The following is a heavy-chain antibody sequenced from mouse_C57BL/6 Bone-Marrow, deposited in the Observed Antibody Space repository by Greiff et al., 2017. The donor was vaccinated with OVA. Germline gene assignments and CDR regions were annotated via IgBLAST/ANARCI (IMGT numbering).Heavy chain of an antibody. V-gene: IGHV1-50*01. Sequence: QVQLQQPGAELVKPGASVKLSCKASGYTFTSYWMQWVKQRPGQGLEWIGEIDPSDSYTNYNQQFKGKATLTVDTSSSTAYMQLSSLTSEDSAVYYCARGKGLLLFAYWGQGTLVTVSA. CDR1: GYTFTSYW. CDR3: ARGKGLLLFAY. D-gene: IGHD2-3*01. CDR2: IDPSDSYT. J-gene: IGHJ3*01.